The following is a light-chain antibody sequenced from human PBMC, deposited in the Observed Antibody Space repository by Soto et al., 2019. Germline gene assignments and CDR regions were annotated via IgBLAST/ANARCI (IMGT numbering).Light chain of an antibody. CDR1: QDISNY. J-gene: IGKJ4*01. CDR2: AAS. CDR3: QKCNSSPLT. V-gene: IGKV1-27*01. Sequence: IQMTQSPSSLSASVGHRVTITCRTRQDISNYLAWYQQKPGQAPKLLIYAASTLQSGVPSRFSGSGSGTDFTLTISSLQSEDVATYYCQKCNSSPLTFGGGTKVEIK.